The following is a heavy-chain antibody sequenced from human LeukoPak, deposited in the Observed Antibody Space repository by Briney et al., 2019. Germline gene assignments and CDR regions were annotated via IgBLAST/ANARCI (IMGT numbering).Heavy chain of an antibody. J-gene: IGHJ4*02. Sequence: PGGSLRLSCAASGFTFSSYAMHWVRQAPGKGLDWVAVISYDGTSKYYADSVKGRFTISRDNSKNTLYLQMNSLRTEDTAVYYCARDHVNIVVVPAITYRIGYFFDYWGQGALVTVST. CDR1: GFTFSSYA. CDR3: ARDHVNIVVVPAITYRIGYFFDY. V-gene: IGHV3-30*04. CDR2: ISYDGTSK. D-gene: IGHD2-2*01.